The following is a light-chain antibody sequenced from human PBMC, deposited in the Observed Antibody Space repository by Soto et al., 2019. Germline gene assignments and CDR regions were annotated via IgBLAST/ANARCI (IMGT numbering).Light chain of an antibody. Sequence: ALTQPRSVSGSPGQSVTISCTGTSSDVGGYNYVSWYQQHPGKAPKLMIYDVSKRPSGVPDRFSGSKSGSTASLTISGLQAEDEADYYCCSYAGSYTLFVFGTGTKVTVL. J-gene: IGLJ1*01. CDR1: SSDVGGYNY. CDR3: CSYAGSYTLFV. V-gene: IGLV2-11*01. CDR2: DVS.